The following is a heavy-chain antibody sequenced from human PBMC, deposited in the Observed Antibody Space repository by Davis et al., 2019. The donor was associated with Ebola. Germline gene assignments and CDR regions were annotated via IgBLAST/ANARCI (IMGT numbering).Heavy chain of an antibody. D-gene: IGHD1-26*01. CDR1: GGSISNQY. V-gene: IGHV4-59*11. CDR2: IYYSGST. Sequence: SETLSLTCSVSGGSISNQYWSWIRQPPGKGLEWIGYIYYSGSTNYNPSLKSRVTISVDMSKNQFSLKLSSVTAADTAVYYCAREETYSGTYYIDYWGQGTLVTVSS. J-gene: IGHJ4*02. CDR3: AREETYSGTYYIDY.